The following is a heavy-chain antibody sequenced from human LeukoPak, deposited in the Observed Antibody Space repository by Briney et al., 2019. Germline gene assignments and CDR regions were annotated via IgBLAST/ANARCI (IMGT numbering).Heavy chain of an antibody. CDR1: GYTFTSYG. Sequence: WASVKVSCKASGYTFTSYGISWVRQAPGQGLEWMGRIIPILGIANYAQKFQGRVTITADKSTSTAYMELSSLRSEDTAVYYCARDRGGYCTNGVCYTGGSSTWGQGTLVTVSS. CDR3: ARDRGGYCTNGVCYTGGSST. V-gene: IGHV1-69*04. D-gene: IGHD2-8*01. J-gene: IGHJ4*02. CDR2: IIPILGIA.